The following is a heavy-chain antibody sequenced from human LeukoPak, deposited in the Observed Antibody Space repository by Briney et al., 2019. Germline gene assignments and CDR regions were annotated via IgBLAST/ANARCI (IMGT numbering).Heavy chain of an antibody. CDR2: IKQDGSEK. CDR3: ARDSTYDYVWGSYLRDLDY. J-gene: IGHJ4*02. V-gene: IGHV3-7*01. Sequence: GGSLRLFCAASGFTFSSYWMSWVRQAPGKGLEWVANIKQDGSEKYYVGSVKGRFTISRDNAKNSLYLQMNSLRAEDTAVYYCARDSTYDYVWGSYLRDLDYWGQGTLVTVSS. D-gene: IGHD3-16*02. CDR1: GFTFSSYW.